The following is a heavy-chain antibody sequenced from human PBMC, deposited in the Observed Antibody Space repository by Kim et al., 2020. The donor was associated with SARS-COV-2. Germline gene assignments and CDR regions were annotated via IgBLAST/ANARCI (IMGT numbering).Heavy chain of an antibody. V-gene: IGHV3-33*06. D-gene: IGHD2-21*01. CDR3: AKDLVDTQVILGMDV. Sequence: GGSLRLSCAASGFTFSSYGMHWVRQAPGKGLEWVAVIWYDGSNKYYADSVKGRFTISRDNSKNTLYLQMNSLRAEDTAVYYCAKDLVDTQVILGMDVWGQGTTVTVSS. CDR1: GFTFSSYG. CDR2: IWYDGSNK. J-gene: IGHJ6*02.